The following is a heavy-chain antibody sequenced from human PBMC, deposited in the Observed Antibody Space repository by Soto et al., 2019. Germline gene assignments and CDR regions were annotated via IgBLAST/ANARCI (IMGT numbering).Heavy chain of an antibody. CDR2: ISYDGSNK. CDR3: AKDPQLVYYGMDV. D-gene: IGHD1-1*01. J-gene: IGHJ6*02. CDR1: GFTFSSYG. Sequence: PGGSLRLSCAASGFTFSSYGMHWVRQAPGKGLEWVAVISYDGSNKYYADSVKGRFTISRDNSKNTLYLQMNSLRAEDTAVYYCAKDPQLVYYGMDVWGQGTTVTVSS. V-gene: IGHV3-30*18.